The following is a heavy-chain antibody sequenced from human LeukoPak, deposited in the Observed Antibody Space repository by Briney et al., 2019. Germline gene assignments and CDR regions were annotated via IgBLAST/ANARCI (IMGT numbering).Heavy chain of an antibody. Sequence: GGSLRLSCAASGFTFSSYSMNWVRQAPGKGLEWVSSISSSSSYIYYADSVKGRFTISRDNAKNSLYLQMNSLRAEDTAVHYCARAWDYYDSSGYCYWGQGTLVTVSS. CDR2: ISSSSSYI. J-gene: IGHJ4*02. CDR3: ARAWDYYDSSGYCY. V-gene: IGHV3-21*01. CDR1: GFTFSSYS. D-gene: IGHD3-22*01.